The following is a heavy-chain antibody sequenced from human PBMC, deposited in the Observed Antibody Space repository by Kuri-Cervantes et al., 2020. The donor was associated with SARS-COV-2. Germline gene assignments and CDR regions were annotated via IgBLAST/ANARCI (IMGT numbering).Heavy chain of an antibody. CDR1: GFTFSSYW. CDR2: IKQDGSEK. J-gene: IGHJ3*02. CDR3: ARELSGTDAFDI. Sequence: GGSLRLSCAASGFTFSSYWMSWVRQAPGKGLEWVANIKQDGSEKYYVDSVKGRFTISRDNSKNTLYLQMNSLRVEDTAVYYCARELSGTDAFDIWGQGTMVTVSS. V-gene: IGHV3-7*01. D-gene: IGHD1-26*01.